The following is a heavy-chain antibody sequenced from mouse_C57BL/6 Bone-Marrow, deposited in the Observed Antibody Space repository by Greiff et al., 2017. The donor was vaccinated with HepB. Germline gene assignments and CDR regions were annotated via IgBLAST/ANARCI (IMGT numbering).Heavy chain of an antibody. CDR2: IWGVGST. V-gene: IGHV2-6*01. Sequence: QVQLKESGPGLVAPSQSLSITCTVSGFSLTSYGVDWVRQSPGKGLEWLGVIWGVGSTNYNSAHKSRLSISKDNSKSQVFLKMNSLQTDDTAMYYCASDSGTGAMDYWGQGTSVTVSS. J-gene: IGHJ4*01. CDR1: GFSLTSYG. D-gene: IGHD4-1*01. CDR3: ASDSGTGAMDY.